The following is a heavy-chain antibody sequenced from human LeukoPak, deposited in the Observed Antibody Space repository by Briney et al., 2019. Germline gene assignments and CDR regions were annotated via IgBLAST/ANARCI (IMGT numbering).Heavy chain of an antibody. J-gene: IGHJ4*02. D-gene: IGHD3-22*01. CDR3: AKDPTHYRVWDYYETIGLSY. Sequence: PGGSLRLSCAASGFSFDDYGMTWVRQAPGKGLEWVSVINWNGANTGYADSVKGRFTISRDNSKNTLNLHMNSLRAEDTAVYYCAKDPTHYRVWDYYETIGLSYWGQGTLVTVSS. CDR2: INWNGANT. CDR1: GFSFDDYG. V-gene: IGHV3-20*04.